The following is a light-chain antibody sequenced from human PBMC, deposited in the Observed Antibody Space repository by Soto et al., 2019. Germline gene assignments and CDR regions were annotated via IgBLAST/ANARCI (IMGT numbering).Light chain of an antibody. J-gene: IGKJ2*01. CDR1: QDITNF. Sequence: DIQLTQSPSFLSASVGDRVTITCRASQDITNFLAWYQQKPGKVPELLIYGASTLHSGVPPRFSGSGSGTEFTLTISSLQPEDFVTYHCQHLNSYPYTFGQGTKVDIK. CDR3: QHLNSYPYT. CDR2: GAS. V-gene: IGKV1-9*01.